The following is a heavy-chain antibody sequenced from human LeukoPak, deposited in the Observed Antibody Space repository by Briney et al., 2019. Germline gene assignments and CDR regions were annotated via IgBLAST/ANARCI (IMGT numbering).Heavy chain of an antibody. CDR3: AKGYYFDILSGYSSLDS. D-gene: IGHD3-9*01. V-gene: IGHV3-30*02. J-gene: IGHJ4*02. Sequence: GGSLRLSCAASGTTFSSYGMSWVRQPPGKGLEWVAFIRYDGSNKYYADSVKGRFTSSGDDSKNTLYLQMNSLRAEDTAAYYCAKGYYFDILSGYSSLDSWGQGTLVTVSS. CDR1: GTTFSSYG. CDR2: IRYDGSNK.